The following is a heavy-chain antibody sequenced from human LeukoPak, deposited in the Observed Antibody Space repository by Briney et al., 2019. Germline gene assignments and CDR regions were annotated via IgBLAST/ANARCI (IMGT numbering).Heavy chain of an antibody. CDR3: AKGSGYSYGSGSDY. J-gene: IGHJ4*02. CDR2: ISWNSGSI. D-gene: IGHD5-18*01. V-gene: IGHV3-9*01. Sequence: GRSLRLSCAASGFTFDDYAMHWVRQAPGKGLEWVSGISWNSGSIGYADSVKGRFTISRDNAKNSLYLQMNSLRAEDTALYYCAKGSGYSYGSGSDYWGQGTLVAVPS. CDR1: GFTFDDYA.